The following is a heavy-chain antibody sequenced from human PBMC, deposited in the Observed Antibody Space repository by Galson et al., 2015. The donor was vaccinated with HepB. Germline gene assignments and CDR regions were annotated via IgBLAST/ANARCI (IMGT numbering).Heavy chain of an antibody. J-gene: IGHJ3*02. D-gene: IGHD3-3*01. Sequence: SLRLSCAASGFAFSNYWMHWVRQAPGKGLVWVSRINRDGDDTIYADSVKGRFTISRDNAKNTLFLQMNSLRAEDTAVYYCTRRGVPEYEDFWSSSSSDAFDIWGQGTMVTVSS. V-gene: IGHV3-74*01. CDR3: TRRGVPEYEDFWSSSSSDAFDI. CDR2: INRDGDDT. CDR1: GFAFSNYW.